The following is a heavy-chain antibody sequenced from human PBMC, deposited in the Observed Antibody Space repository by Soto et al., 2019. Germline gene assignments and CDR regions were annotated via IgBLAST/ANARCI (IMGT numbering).Heavy chain of an antibody. V-gene: IGHV1-18*01. CDR1: GYTFTSYG. J-gene: IGHJ4*02. CDR3: ARERPPSIFGVVITPAYFDY. CDR2: ISAYNGNT. Sequence: GASVKVSCKASGYTFTSYGISWVRQAPGQGLELMGWISAYNGNTNYAQKLQGRVTMTTDTSTSTAYMELRSLRSDDTAVYYCARERPPSIFGVVITPAYFDYWGQGTLVTVSS. D-gene: IGHD3-3*01.